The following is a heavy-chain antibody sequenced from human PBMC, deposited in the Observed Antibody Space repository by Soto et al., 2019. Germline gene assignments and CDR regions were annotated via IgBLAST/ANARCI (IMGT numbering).Heavy chain of an antibody. CDR3: AKGYCSSTTCCVDY. J-gene: IGHJ4*02. CDR2: ISWNSGGI. CDR1: GFTFDDYA. V-gene: IGHV3-9*01. Sequence: LRLSCAASGFTFDDYAMHWVRQAPGKGLEWVSGISWNSGGIGYADSVKGRFTISRDNAKNSLYLQMNSLRAEDTAFYYCAKGYCSSTTCCVDYWGQGTLVTVSS. D-gene: IGHD2-2*01.